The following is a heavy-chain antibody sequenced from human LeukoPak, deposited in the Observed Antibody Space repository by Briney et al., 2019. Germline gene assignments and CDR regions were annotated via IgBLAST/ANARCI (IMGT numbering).Heavy chain of an antibody. J-gene: IGHJ5*02. V-gene: IGHV4-59*11. CDR1: GGSINSHY. Sequence: PSETLSLTCTVSGGSINSHYWSWIRQPPGKGLEWIGYIYYSGSTNYNPSLKSRVTISVDTSKNQFSLKLSSVTAADTAVYYCARDGAGHCSSNSCYLPWFDPWGQGTLVTVSS. CDR3: ARDGAGHCSSNSCYLPWFDP. CDR2: IYYSGST. D-gene: IGHD2-2*01.